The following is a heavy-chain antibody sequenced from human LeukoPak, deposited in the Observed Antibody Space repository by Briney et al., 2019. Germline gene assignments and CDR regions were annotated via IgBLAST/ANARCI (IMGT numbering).Heavy chain of an antibody. Sequence: GGSLRLSCAASGCTFSSYWMSWVRQAPGKGLEWVANIKQDGSEKYYVDSVKGRFTISRDNAKNSLYLQMNSLRAEDTAVYYCARGLGSRKVSWGQGTLVTVSS. CDR3: ARGLGSRKVS. V-gene: IGHV3-7*01. CDR2: IKQDGSEK. D-gene: IGHD2-2*01. J-gene: IGHJ5*02. CDR1: GCTFSSYW.